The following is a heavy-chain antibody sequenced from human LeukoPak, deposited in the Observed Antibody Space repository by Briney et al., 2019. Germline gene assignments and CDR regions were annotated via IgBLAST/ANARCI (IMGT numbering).Heavy chain of an antibody. D-gene: IGHD1-1*01. CDR3: ARHWQYDN. CDR2: IRDSDGST. CDR1: GFTFSNNI. J-gene: IGHJ4*02. V-gene: IGHV3-23*01. Sequence: GGSLRLSCAASGFTFSNNIMSWVRQAPGKGLEWASSIRDSDGSTYYADSVKGRFTISRDNSKNTLYLQMSSLGAEDTAVYYCARHWQYDNWGQGTLVTVSS.